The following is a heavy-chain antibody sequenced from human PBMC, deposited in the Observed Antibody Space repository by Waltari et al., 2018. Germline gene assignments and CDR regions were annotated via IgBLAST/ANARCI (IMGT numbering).Heavy chain of an antibody. J-gene: IGHJ4*02. V-gene: IGHV4-39*07. CDR1: GYSISSSSYY. CDR2: IYYSGST. Sequence: QVQLQESGPGLVKPSETLSLTCAVSGYSISSSSYYWGWVRQPPGKGLEWIGSIYYSGSTYYNPSLKSRVTISVDTSKNQFSLRVSSVTAADTAVFYCARMVRGYCSSTSCHTDHWGQGTLVTVSS. CDR3: ARMVRGYCSSTSCHTDH. D-gene: IGHD2-2*01.